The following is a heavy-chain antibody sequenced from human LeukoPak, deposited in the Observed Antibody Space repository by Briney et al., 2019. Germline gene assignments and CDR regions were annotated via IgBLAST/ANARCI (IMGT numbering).Heavy chain of an antibody. V-gene: IGHV3-33*01. CDR3: ARANYGSGSNYYYGLDV. J-gene: IGHJ6*02. CDR1: GFXFSIYG. CDR2: IWFDGSNK. D-gene: IGHD3-10*01. Sequence: PGGSLRLSCGASGFXFSIYGIHWVRQAPGKGPEWVAVIWFDGSNKYYADSVKGRFTISRDNSKNTLYLQINSLRAEDTAVYYCARANYGSGSNYYYGLDVWGQGTTVTVSS.